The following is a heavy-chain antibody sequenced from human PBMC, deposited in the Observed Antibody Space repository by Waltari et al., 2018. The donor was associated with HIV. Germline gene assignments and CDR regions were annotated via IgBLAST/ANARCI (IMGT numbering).Heavy chain of an antibody. J-gene: IGHJ6*02. CDR3: VRGGGSWLYDMYYYQGLDV. V-gene: IGHV1-18*01. D-gene: IGHD2-8*01. Sequence: VQLVQSGPEMRKPGASVKISCRACGFTFTNYVFSWVRQAPGQGLEWLGWISAYHGNKDSAQNFKGRITLTTDTSTTTSYLEVRSLRSDDTAIYHCVRGGGSWLYDMYYYQGLDVWGQGTTVIVSS. CDR2: ISAYHGNK. CDR1: GFTFTNYV.